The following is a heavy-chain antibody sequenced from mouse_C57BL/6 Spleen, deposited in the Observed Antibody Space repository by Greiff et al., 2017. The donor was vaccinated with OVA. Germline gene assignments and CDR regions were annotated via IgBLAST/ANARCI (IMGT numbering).Heavy chain of an antibody. Sequence: VQLKESGAELVRPGASVKLSCTASGFNIKDDYMHWVKQRPEQGLEWIGWIDPENGDTEYASKFQGKATITADTSSNTAYLQLSSLTSEDTAVYYCTFNWDGAYWGQGTLVTVSA. CDR1: GFNIKDDY. CDR3: TFNWDGAY. J-gene: IGHJ3*01. D-gene: IGHD4-1*02. V-gene: IGHV14-4*01. CDR2: IDPENGDT.